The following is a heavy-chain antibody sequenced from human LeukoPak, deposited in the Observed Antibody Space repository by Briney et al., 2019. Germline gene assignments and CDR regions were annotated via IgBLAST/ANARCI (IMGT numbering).Heavy chain of an antibody. V-gene: IGHV1-24*01. CDR3: ATWLVVVRGYFDY. Sequence: ASVKVSCKASGYTFTGYYMHWVRQAPGKGLEWMGGFDPEDGETIYAQKFQGRVTMTEDTSTDTAYMELSSLRSEDTAVYYCATWLVVVRGYFDYWGQGTLVTVSS. CDR1: GYTFTGYY. CDR2: FDPEDGET. D-gene: IGHD3-22*01. J-gene: IGHJ4*02.